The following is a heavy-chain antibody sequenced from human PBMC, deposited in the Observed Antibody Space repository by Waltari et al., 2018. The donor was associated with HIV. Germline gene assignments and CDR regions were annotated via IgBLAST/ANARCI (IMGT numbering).Heavy chain of an antibody. V-gene: IGHV1-3*01. CDR1: GYTFTSYA. Sequence: QVQLVQSGAEVKKPGASVKVSCKASGYTFTSYAMHWVRKAPGQRLEWRGWINAGNGNTKYSQKFQGRVTITRDTSASTAYMELSSLRSEDTAVYYCAREYYYDSSGYYYFSDDAFDIWGQGTMVTVSS. J-gene: IGHJ3*02. D-gene: IGHD3-22*01. CDR3: AREYYYDSSGYYYFSDDAFDI. CDR2: INAGNGNT.